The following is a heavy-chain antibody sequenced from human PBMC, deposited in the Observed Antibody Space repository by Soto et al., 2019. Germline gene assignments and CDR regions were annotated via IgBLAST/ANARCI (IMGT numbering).Heavy chain of an antibody. J-gene: IGHJ4*02. CDR3: AKVRYFASYYFDD. Sequence: SGGSLRLSCAASGFTFTGFAVHWVRQAPGKGLEWVAVISYDGRNSHYADSVKGRLTISRDNSKNTVFLQMNSLTTEDTAVYYCAKVRYFASYYFDDWGPGTRVTVAS. CDR1: GFTFTGFA. D-gene: IGHD3-9*01. V-gene: IGHV3-30*04. CDR2: ISYDGRNS.